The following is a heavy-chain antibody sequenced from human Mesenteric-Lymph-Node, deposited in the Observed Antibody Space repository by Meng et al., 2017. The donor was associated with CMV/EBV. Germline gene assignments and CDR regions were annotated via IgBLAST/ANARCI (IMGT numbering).Heavy chain of an antibody. V-gene: IGHV4-59*02. J-gene: IGHJ5*02. D-gene: IGHD3-3*02. CDR3: ATFRSHVSIFGVATGWFDP. CDR2: IFSGGHT. Sequence: SETLSLTCNVSGVSVSSYYWSWIRQPPGKGLEWIGYIFSGGHTDYNPSLKSRVTISIDMSKNQFSLKMSSVTVADTAIYYCATFRSHVSIFGVATGWFDPWGQGTLVTVSS. CDR1: GVSVSSYY.